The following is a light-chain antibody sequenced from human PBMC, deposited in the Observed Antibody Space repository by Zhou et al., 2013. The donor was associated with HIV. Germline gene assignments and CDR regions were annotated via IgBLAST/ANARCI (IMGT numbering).Light chain of an antibody. Sequence: EIVMAQSPATLSVSPGERATLSCRASQSVSGNLAWYQQKPGQAPRLLIYGASTRATGIPARFSGSGSGTEFTLTISSLQSEDFAVYYCQQYNNWPPWTFGQGTKVEIK. CDR1: QSVSGN. V-gene: IGKV3-15*01. CDR2: GAS. J-gene: IGKJ1*01. CDR3: QQYNNWPPWT.